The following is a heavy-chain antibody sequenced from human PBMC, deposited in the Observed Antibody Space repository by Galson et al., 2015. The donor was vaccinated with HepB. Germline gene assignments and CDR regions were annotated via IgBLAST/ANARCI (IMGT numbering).Heavy chain of an antibody. CDR1: GYTFTGYY. D-gene: IGHD3-10*01. J-gene: IGHJ6*02. V-gene: IGHV1-2*04. CDR2: INPNSGGT. CDR3: AREAPYGSGSYYPPHYYYYGMDV. Sequence: SVKVSCKASGYTFTGYYMHWVRQAPGQGLEWMGWINPNSGGTNYAQKFQGWVTMTRDTSISTAYMELSRLRSDDTAVYNCAREAPYGSGSYYPPHYYYYGMDVWGQGTTVTVSS.